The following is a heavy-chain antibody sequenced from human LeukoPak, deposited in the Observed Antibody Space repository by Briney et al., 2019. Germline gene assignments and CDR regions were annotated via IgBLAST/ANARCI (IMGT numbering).Heavy chain of an antibody. V-gene: IGHV1-69*01. CDR1: GGTFSSYA. Sequence: SVKVSCKASGGTFSSYAISWVRQAPGQGLEWMGGIIPIFGTANYAQKFQGRVTITADESTSTAYMELSSLRSEDTAVYYCARGTLSSGWYHSGMDVWGQGTTVTVSS. CDR3: ARGTLSSGWYHSGMDV. J-gene: IGHJ6*02. CDR2: IIPIFGTA. D-gene: IGHD6-19*01.